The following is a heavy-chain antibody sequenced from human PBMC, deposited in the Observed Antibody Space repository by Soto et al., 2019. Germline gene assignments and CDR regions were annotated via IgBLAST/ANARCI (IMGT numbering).Heavy chain of an antibody. Sequence: SETLSLTCAVYGGSFSGYYWSWIRQPPGKGLEWIGEINHSGSTNYNPSLKSRVTISVDTSKNQFSLKLSSVTAADTAVYYCARGRYLDAFDIWGQGTMVTVSS. CDR2: INHSGST. CDR3: ARGRYLDAFDI. J-gene: IGHJ3*02. V-gene: IGHV4-34*01. D-gene: IGHD1-1*01. CDR1: GGSFSGYY.